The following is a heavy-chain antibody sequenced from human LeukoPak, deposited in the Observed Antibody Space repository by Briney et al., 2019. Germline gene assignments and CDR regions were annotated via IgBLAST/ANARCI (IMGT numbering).Heavy chain of an antibody. V-gene: IGHV5-51*01. CDR3: ASDNWNHGHDAFDF. CDR1: AYSLTTYW. D-gene: IGHD1-1*01. CDR2: VYLGNSNT. Sequence: GESLKISCKVFAYSLTTYWIGWVRQMPGKGLECIGIVYLGNSNTRYNPAFQGQVTISTDKSINTAYLQWSSLKASDTAIYYCASDNWNHGHDAFDFWGQGTVVTVSS. J-gene: IGHJ3*01.